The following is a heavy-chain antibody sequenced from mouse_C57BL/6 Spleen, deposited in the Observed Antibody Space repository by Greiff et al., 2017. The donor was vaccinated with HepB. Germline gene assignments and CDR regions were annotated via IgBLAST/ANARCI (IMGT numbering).Heavy chain of an antibody. CDR2: IYPGNSDT. V-gene: IGHV1-5*01. CDR1: GYTFTSYW. J-gene: IGHJ1*03. Sequence: VQLQQSGTVLARPGASVKMSCKTSGYTFTSYWMHWVRQRPGQGLEWIGAIYPGNSDTSYNQKFKGKAKLTAVTSASTAYMELSSLTNEDSAVYYCTRDYGSSPRWYFDVWGTGTTVTVSS. D-gene: IGHD1-1*01. CDR3: TRDYGSSPRWYFDV.